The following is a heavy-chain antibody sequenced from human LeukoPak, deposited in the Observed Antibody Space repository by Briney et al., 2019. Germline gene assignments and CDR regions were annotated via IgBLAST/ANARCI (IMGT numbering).Heavy chain of an antibody. CDR2: IRSKANSYAT. D-gene: IGHD2/OR15-2a*01. Sequence: GRSLKLSCAASGFTFSGSIIHWGRQASGKGREWVGRIRSKANSYATTYAASVKGRFNVSRDDSEHAVYLQMNSLTTEDTAVYYCITLSASPLGYYFEYWGQGILVTVS. V-gene: IGHV3-73*01. CDR3: ITLSASPLGYYFEY. J-gene: IGHJ4*02. CDR1: GFTFSGSI.